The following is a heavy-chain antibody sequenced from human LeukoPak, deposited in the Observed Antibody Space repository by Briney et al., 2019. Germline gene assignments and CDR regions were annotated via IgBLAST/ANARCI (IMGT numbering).Heavy chain of an antibody. CDR1: GFTFSSYS. Sequence: GGSLRLSCAASGFTFSSYSMNWVRQAPGKGLEWVSYISSSSSTIYYADSVKGRFTISRDNAKNSLYLQMNSLRAEDTAVYYCARGVLNYYDSSGYHEYFQHWGQGTLVTVSS. V-gene: IGHV3-48*04. CDR3: ARGVLNYYDSSGYHEYFQH. CDR2: ISSSSSTI. D-gene: IGHD3-22*01. J-gene: IGHJ1*01.